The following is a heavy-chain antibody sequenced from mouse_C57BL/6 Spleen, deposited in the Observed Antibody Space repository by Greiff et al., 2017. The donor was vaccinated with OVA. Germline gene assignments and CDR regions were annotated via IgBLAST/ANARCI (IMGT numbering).Heavy chain of an antibody. Sequence: QVQLQQPGAELVMPGASVKLSCKASGYTFTSYWMHWVKQRPGQGLEWIGAIDPSDSYTNYNQKFKGKSTLTVDKSSSTAYMQLSSLTSEDSAVYYCARGGWLLQGVDYWGQGTSVTVSS. CDR2: IDPSDSYT. J-gene: IGHJ4*01. V-gene: IGHV1-69*01. CDR3: ARGGWLLQGVDY. CDR1: GYTFTSYW. D-gene: IGHD2-3*01.